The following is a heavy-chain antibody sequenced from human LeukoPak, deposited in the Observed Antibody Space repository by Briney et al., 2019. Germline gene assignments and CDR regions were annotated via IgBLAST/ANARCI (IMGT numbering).Heavy chain of an antibody. D-gene: IGHD6-6*01. CDR3: ARDPLGSSSSRHYFDY. J-gene: IGHJ4*02. CDR1: GFTLSNHW. Sequence: GGSLRLSCAASGFTLSNHWMTWVRQAPGKGLECVAIIKQDGSEKYYVDSVKGRFTISRDNAKNSLYLQMNSLRAEDTAVYYCARDPLGSSSSRHYFDYWGQGTLVTVSS. V-gene: IGHV3-7*01. CDR2: IKQDGSEK.